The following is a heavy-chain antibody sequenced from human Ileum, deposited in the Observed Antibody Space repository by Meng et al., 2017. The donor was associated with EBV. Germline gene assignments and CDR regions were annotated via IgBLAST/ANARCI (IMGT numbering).Heavy chain of an antibody. J-gene: IGHJ4*02. CDR2: TYYSGST. CDR1: GASIRGSRYY. D-gene: IGHD3-9*01. V-gene: IGHV4-39*07. CDR3: ARGDILTGYWYYFDY. Sequence: LQRWRWGPGLVKPSETLSLTCTVSGASIRGSRYYWGWIRQPPGKGLEWIGSTYYSGSTNYNPSLKSRVTISVDTSKNQFSLNLSSVTAADTAVYYCARGDILTGYWYYFDYWGQGILVTVSS.